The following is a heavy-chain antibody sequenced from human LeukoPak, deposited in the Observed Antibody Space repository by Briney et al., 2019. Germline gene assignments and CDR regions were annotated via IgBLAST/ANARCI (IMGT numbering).Heavy chain of an antibody. CDR3: ARSGSVSYYYYYGVDV. Sequence: PSETLSLTCTVSGGSISSYYWSWIRQPPGKGLEWIGYIYYSGSTNYNPSLKSRVTISVDTSKNQFSLKPSSVTAADTAVYYCARSGSVSYYYYYGVDVWGQGTTVTVSS. J-gene: IGHJ6*02. CDR1: GGSISSYY. CDR2: IYYSGST. V-gene: IGHV4-59*01. D-gene: IGHD3-10*01.